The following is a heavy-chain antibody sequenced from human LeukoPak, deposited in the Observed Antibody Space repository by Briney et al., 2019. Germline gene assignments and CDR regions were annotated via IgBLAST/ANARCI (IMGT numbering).Heavy chain of an antibody. J-gene: IGHJ4*02. V-gene: IGHV3-15*01. Sequence: GGSLRLSCAASQFTFSHLWMSWVRQAPGKGLEWVGRIQSKTDGEATNYAAPVKGRFTISRDDSKNTLYLQMNSLKIEDTALYYCTTDDYYIGSDYFPGFGYWGQGTLVTVSS. CDR3: TTDDYYIGSDYFPGFGY. CDR2: IQSKTDGEAT. D-gene: IGHD3-10*01. CDR1: QFTFSHLW.